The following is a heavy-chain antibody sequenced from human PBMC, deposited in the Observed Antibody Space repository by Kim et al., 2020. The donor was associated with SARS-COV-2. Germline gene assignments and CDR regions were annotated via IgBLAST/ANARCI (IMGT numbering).Heavy chain of an antibody. Sequence: GGSLRLSCAASGFTFSGSAMHWVRQASGKGLEWVGRIRSKANSYATAYAASVKGRFTISRDDSKNTAYLQMNSLKTEDTAVYYCTRRGIAAAGTGSYYYYGMDVWGQGTTVTVSS. CDR2: IRSKANSYAT. CDR1: GFTFSGSA. J-gene: IGHJ6*02. D-gene: IGHD6-13*01. V-gene: IGHV3-73*01. CDR3: TRRGIAAAGTGSYYYYGMDV.